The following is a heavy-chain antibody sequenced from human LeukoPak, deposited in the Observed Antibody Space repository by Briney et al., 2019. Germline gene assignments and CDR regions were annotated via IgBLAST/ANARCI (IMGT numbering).Heavy chain of an antibody. CDR2: ISYSGST. D-gene: IGHD5-24*01. J-gene: IGHJ4*02. CDR3: ARSVEMATIPFDY. CDR1: GGSISSSYY. V-gene: IGHV4-59*08. Sequence: SETLSLTCTVSGGSISSSYYWNWIRQPPGKGLEWIGYISYSGSTNYNPSLKSRVTISVDTSKNQFSLKLSSVTAADTAVYYCARSVEMATIPFDYWGQGTLVTVSS.